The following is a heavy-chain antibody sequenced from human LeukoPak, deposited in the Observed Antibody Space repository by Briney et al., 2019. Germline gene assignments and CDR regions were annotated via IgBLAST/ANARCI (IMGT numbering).Heavy chain of an antibody. J-gene: IGHJ4*02. D-gene: IGHD3-22*01. CDR3: ARDSDSSGYCDY. CDR1: GFTFSSYS. Sequence: GGSPRLSCAASGFTFSSYSMTWVRQAPGKGLEWVSSISSSSSYIYYADSVKGRFTISRDNAKNSLYLQMNSLRAEDTAVYYCARDSDSSGYCDYWGQGTLVTVSS. V-gene: IGHV3-21*01. CDR2: ISSSSSYI.